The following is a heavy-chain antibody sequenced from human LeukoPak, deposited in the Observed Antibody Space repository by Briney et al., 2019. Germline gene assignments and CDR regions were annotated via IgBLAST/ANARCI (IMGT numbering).Heavy chain of an antibody. CDR1: GFTFDDYA. CDR2: ISWNSGSI. Sequence: GGSVRLSCAASGFTFDDYAMHWIRQAPGKGLEWVSGISWNSGSIGYADSVKGRFTISRDNAKNSLYLQMNSLRAEDMALYYCAKGYSYGWGAFDIWGQGTMVTVSS. D-gene: IGHD5-18*01. J-gene: IGHJ3*02. V-gene: IGHV3-9*03. CDR3: AKGYSYGWGAFDI.